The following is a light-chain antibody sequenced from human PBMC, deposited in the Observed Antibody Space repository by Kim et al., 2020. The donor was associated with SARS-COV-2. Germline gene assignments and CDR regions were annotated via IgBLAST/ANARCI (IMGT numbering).Light chain of an antibody. Sequence: DIQMTQSPSVLSASVGDRVTITCRASQGISSYLAWFQQKPGKVPQRLIYAASSLHSGVPSRFSGSGSGTEFTLTISSLQPEDFATYYCLQHKSFPVTFGGGTKVDIK. J-gene: IGKJ4*01. CDR2: AAS. V-gene: IGKV1-17*03. CDR3: LQHKSFPVT. CDR1: QGISSY.